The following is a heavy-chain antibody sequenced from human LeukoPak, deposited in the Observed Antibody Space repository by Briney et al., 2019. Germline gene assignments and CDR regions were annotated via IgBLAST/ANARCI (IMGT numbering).Heavy chain of an antibody. CDR1: GYSFTTYW. Sequence: PGESPKISCKGSGYSFTTYWISWVRQMPGKGLEWMGIIYPGDSDTRYSPSFQGQVTISADKSISTAYLQWSSLQASDTAMYYCARHRGSQWPVDYWGQGTLVTVSS. CDR3: ARHRGSQWPVDY. CDR2: IYPGDSDT. V-gene: IGHV5-51*01. J-gene: IGHJ4*02. D-gene: IGHD6-19*01.